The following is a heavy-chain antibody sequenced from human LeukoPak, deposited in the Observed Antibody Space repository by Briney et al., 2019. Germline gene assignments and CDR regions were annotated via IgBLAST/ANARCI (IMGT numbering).Heavy chain of an antibody. V-gene: IGHV4-39*01. J-gene: IGHJ4*02. D-gene: IGHD6-19*01. Sequence: SETLSLTCTVSGGSISSISHYWAWIRQPPGKGLEWIGSIYYSGTTYYNPSLKSRVTMSVDTSKNQFSLKVISLTAADTAVYYCASPTKQWLGHYFDSWGQGTLVTVPS. CDR3: ASPTKQWLGHYFDS. CDR1: GGSISSISHY. CDR2: IYYSGTT.